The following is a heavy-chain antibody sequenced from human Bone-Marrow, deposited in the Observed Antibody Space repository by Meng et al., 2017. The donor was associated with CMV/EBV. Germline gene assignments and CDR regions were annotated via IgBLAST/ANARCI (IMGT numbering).Heavy chain of an antibody. Sequence: GGSLRLSCAASGFTFSSYSMNWVRQAPGKGLEWVSSISSSSSYIYYADSVKGRFTISRDNAKNSLYLQMNSLRAEDTAVYYCARDGTVVVMSEGFRWFDPWGQGNRVTVAS. CDR2: ISSSSSYI. D-gene: IGHD2-2*01. J-gene: IGHJ5*02. CDR3: ARDGTVVVMSEGFRWFDP. CDR1: GFTFSSYS. V-gene: IGHV3-21*01.